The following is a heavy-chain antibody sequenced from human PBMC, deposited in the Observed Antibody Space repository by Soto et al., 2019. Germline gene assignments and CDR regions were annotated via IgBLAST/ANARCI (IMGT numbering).Heavy chain of an antibody. CDR3: ARDRRPYYYDSLRY. J-gene: IGHJ4*02. D-gene: IGHD3-22*01. Sequence: SVKVSWKASGGTFSSYAISWVRQAPGQGLEWMGGIIPIFGAANYAQKFQGRVTITADKSTSTSYMELSSLRSEDTAVYYCARDRRPYYYDSLRYWGQGTLVTVSS. CDR1: GGTFSSYA. V-gene: IGHV1-69*06. CDR2: IIPIFGAA.